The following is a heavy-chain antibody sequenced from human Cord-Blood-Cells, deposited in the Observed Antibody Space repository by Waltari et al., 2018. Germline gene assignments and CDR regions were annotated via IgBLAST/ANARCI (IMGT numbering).Heavy chain of an antibody. D-gene: IGHD1-1*01. CDR2: ISSSGSTI. CDR3: ARFQLGFDY. V-gene: IGHV3-48*03. CDR1: GFPFSSYE. J-gene: IGHJ4*02. Sequence: EVQLVESGGGLVQPGGSLRLSCASSGFPFSSYEMTWVRQAPGKGLEWVSYISSSGSTIYYADSVKGRFTISRDNAKNSLYLQMNSLRAEDTAVYYCARFQLGFDYWGQGTLVTVSS.